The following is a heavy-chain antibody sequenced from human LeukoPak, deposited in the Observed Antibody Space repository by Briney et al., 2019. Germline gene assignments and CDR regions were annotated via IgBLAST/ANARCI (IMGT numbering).Heavy chain of an antibody. CDR2: IIPIFGTA. D-gene: IGHD2-15*01. V-gene: IGHV1-69*05. CDR1: GGTFSSYA. CDR3: AREGVRRGSNIVVVVAARPGAFDI. Sequence: SVKVSCKASGGTFSSYAISWGRQAPGQGLEWMGRIIPIFGTANYSQKFQGRVTITTDESTSTAYMELSSLRSEDTAVYYCAREGVRRGSNIVVVVAARPGAFDIWGQGTMVTVSS. J-gene: IGHJ3*02.